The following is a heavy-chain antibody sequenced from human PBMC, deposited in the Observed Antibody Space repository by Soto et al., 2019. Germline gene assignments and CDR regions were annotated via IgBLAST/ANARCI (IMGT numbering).Heavy chain of an antibody. D-gene: IGHD1-26*01. J-gene: IGHJ6*02. CDR1: GDSVSSNSAA. Sequence: SQTLSLTCAISGDSVSSNSAAWSWIRQSPSRGLEWLGRAFYRSKWYNDYAVSVKGRITINPDTSKNLFSLQLNSVTPEDTAVYYCAKEGGNHYYYYAMDVWGQGTTVTVSS. CDR3: AKEGGNHYYYYAMDV. CDR2: AFYRSKWYN. V-gene: IGHV6-1*01.